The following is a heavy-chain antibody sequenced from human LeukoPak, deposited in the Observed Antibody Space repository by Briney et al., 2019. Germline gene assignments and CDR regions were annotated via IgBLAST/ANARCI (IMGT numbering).Heavy chain of an antibody. CDR1: GFTFSSYA. D-gene: IGHD3-10*01. V-gene: IGHV3-23*01. CDR2: ISDSGTGT. CDR3: AKGVSGYGSGRPFDY. J-gene: IGHJ4*02. Sequence: PGGSLRLSCAASGFTFSSYAMIWVRQAPGKGLEWVSLISDSGTGTYYPVSVKGRFTISRDNSKNTVYLQMNSLRAEDTAVYYCAKGVSGYGSGRPFDYWGQGTLVTVSS.